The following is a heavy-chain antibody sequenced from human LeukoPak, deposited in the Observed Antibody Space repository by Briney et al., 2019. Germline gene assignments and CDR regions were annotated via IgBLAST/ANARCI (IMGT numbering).Heavy chain of an antibody. Sequence: GESLKISCKGSGYSFTSYWISWVRQMPGKGLEWMGRIDPSDSYTNYSPSFQGHVTISADKSISTAYLQWSSPKASDTAMYYCARHSGYYYGSRTYYYGMDVWGKGTTVTVSS. J-gene: IGHJ6*04. CDR3: ARHSGYYYGSRTYYYGMDV. CDR1: GYSFTSYW. CDR2: IDPSDSYT. V-gene: IGHV5-10-1*01. D-gene: IGHD3-10*01.